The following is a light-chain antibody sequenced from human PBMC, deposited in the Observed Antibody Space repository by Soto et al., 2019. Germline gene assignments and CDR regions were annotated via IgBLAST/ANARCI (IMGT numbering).Light chain of an antibody. CDR1: QSVTNC. CDR3: QHYRSYPFT. Sequence: DIQMTQSPSTLSASVGDRVTITCRASQSVTNCLAWYQQKSGKAPKLLIYKASNLQSGVPSRFSGSGSGTEFTLTISNVQPDDFATYYCQHYRSYPFTFGPGTQVDLK. CDR2: KAS. V-gene: IGKV1-5*03. J-gene: IGKJ3*01.